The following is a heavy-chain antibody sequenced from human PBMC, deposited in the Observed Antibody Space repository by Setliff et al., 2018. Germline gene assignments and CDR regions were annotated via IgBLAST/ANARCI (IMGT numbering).Heavy chain of an antibody. J-gene: IGHJ4*02. CDR2: ISPYSGNT. Sequence: GASVKVSCKASGYTFTDYGVTWVRQAPGQGLEWVGWISPYSGNTYYAPKFQGRITMTTDTSTTTAYMELKSLRSDDTAIYYCSRLVRYCTRTSCQRLSGDDYWCQGALVTVPS. V-gene: IGHV1-18*01. CDR1: GYTFTDYG. CDR3: SRLVRYCTRTSCQRLSGDDY. D-gene: IGHD2-2*01.